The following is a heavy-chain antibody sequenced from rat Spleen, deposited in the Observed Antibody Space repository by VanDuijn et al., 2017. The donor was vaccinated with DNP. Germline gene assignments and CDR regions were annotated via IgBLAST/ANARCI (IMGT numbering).Heavy chain of an antibody. CDR2: VNSAGST. CDR1: GYSITSSYR. D-gene: IGHD1-4*01. Sequence: EVQLQESGPGLVKPSQSLSLTCSVTGYSITSSYRCNWIRKFPGNKLEWMGSVNSAGSTNYNPSLKSRISITRDTSKNQFFLQVNSVTTEDTATYYCARWPGYNPPYAMDAWGQGTSVTVSS. V-gene: IGHV3-3*01. CDR3: ARWPGYNPPYAMDA. J-gene: IGHJ4*01.